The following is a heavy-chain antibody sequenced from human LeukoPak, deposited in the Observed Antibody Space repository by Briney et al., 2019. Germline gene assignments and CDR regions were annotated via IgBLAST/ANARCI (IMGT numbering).Heavy chain of an antibody. CDR3: ARDTEYSYVDY. Sequence: SDTLALICTVSGGSISNNYWTWIRQPSGKGLESIGYIPYRGSTSYNPSLKSRVTISVDTSKNQFSLKVTSATAADPATYYCARDTEYSYVDYWGQGSLVTVSS. CDR2: IPYRGST. J-gene: IGHJ4*02. CDR1: GGSISNNY. D-gene: IGHD5-18*01. V-gene: IGHV4-59*01.